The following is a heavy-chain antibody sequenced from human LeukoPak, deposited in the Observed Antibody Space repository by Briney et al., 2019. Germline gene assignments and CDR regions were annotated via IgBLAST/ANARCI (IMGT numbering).Heavy chain of an antibody. CDR2: TNPNRGNT. CDR1: GYTFTSYD. CDR3: AREWRYCSSTSCYRVPGGYYGMDV. Sequence: ASVKVSCKASGYTFTSYDIKWVRQATGQGLEWIGWTNPNRGNTGYAQKFQGRGPMTRNTSISTAYMELSSLRSEATAVYYCAREWRYCSSTSCYRVPGGYYGMDVWGQGTTVTVSS. V-gene: IGHV1-8*01. D-gene: IGHD2-2*02. J-gene: IGHJ6*02.